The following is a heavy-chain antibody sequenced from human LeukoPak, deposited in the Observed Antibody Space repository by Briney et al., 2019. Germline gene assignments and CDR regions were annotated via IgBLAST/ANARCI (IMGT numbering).Heavy chain of an antibody. J-gene: IGHJ4*02. CDR2: TNHSGST. Sequence: SETLSLTCAVYGGSFSGYYWSWIRQPPGKGLEWIGETNHSGSTNYNPSLKSRVTISVDTSKNQFSLKLSSVTAADMAVYYCARGDYDILTGYPRPFDYWGQGTLVTVSS. D-gene: IGHD3-9*01. CDR3: ARGDYDILTGYPRPFDY. CDR1: GGSFSGYY. V-gene: IGHV4-34*01.